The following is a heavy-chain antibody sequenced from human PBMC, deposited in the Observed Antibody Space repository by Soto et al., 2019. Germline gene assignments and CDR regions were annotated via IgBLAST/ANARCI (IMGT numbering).Heavy chain of an antibody. CDR3: ARVHVMVVAGSNFDY. CDR1: GCSISSGSY. D-gene: IGHD6-19*01. V-gene: IGHV4-38-2*02. CDR2: IYHGGTT. Sequence: SETLSLTCTVSGCSISSGSYWAWLRQPPGKGPEWIASIYHGGTTFYNPSLKSRITISVDTSNNQFSLKLTSVTAADTAVYYCARVHVMVVAGSNFDYWGHGTLVTVSS. J-gene: IGHJ4*01.